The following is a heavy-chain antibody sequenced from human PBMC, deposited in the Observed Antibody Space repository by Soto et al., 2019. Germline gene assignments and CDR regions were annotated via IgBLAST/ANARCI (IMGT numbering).Heavy chain of an antibody. D-gene: IGHD2-21*02. CDR1: GYTFTSNY. V-gene: IGHV1-46*01. J-gene: IGHJ4*02. Sequence: QVHLVQSGAEVKKPGASVKISCTSSGYTFTSNYLHWVRQAPGQGLEWMGMINPTGGSTNYAQRFRGRVTMTMDTSSSTVYMQLIDLRSEDTAMYYCARGFCTTATCFVGDFWGQGTLVTVSS. CDR3: ARGFCTTATCFVGDF. CDR2: INPTGGST.